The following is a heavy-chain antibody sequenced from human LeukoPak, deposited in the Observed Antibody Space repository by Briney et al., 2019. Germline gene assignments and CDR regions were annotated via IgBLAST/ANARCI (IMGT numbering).Heavy chain of an antibody. CDR1: GGTFSNYG. V-gene: IGHV1-69*13. CDR3: ARWAGTCTIASCYTPLDY. J-gene: IGHJ4*02. CDR2: IVPVFGTV. D-gene: IGHD2-2*02. Sequence: ASVKVSCKAPGGTFSNYGFSWVRQVPEQGLEWMGGIVPVFGTVSYAQKFQDRVTITADDFTTTAYMELSSLRSEDTAVYYCARWAGTCTIASCYTPLDYWGQGTLVTVST.